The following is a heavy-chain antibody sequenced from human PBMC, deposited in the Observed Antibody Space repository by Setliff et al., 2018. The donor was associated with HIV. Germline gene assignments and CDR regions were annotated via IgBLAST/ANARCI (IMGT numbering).Heavy chain of an antibody. V-gene: IGHV1-2*02. J-gene: IGHJ6*03. CDR1: RYTFTGHY. CDR2: INPSSGGT. Sequence: ASVKDSCKASRYTFTGHYMHWVRQAPGQGLEWVGWINPSSGGTNYAQKFQGRVTMTRDTSISTAYMELSRLTSDDTAVYYCARDGRYCSGGSCFTNRASYYYYYMDVWGKGTTVTVSS. CDR3: ARDGRYCSGGSCFTNRASYYYYYMDV. D-gene: IGHD2-15*01.